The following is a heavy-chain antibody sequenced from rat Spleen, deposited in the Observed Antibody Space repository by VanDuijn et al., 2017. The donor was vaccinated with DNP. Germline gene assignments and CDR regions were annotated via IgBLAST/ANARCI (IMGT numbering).Heavy chain of an antibody. V-gene: IGHV5-20*01. J-gene: IGHJ2*01. CDR2: ISYDGGST. Sequence: EVQLVESGGDLVQPGRSLKLSCAASGFIFNDYGMAWVRQTPKKGLEWVAYISYDGGSTSYGDSVKGRFTISRDNAKSTLYLQMDSLRSEDTATYYCTTDFERGYWGQGVMVTVSS. CDR1: GFIFNDYG. CDR3: TTDFERGY. D-gene: IGHD1-11*01.